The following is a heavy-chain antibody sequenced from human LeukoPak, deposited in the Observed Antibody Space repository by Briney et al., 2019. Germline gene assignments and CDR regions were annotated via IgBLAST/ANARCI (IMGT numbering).Heavy chain of an antibody. J-gene: IGHJ4*02. Sequence: PSETLSLTCTVSGGSISSGGYYWGWIRQPPGKGLEWIGSIYYSGSTYYNPSLKSRVTISVDTSKNQFSLKLSSVTAADTAVYYCARGEEMASSYWGQGTLVTVSS. CDR3: ARGEEMASSY. D-gene: IGHD5-24*01. V-gene: IGHV4-39*07. CDR1: GGSISSGGYY. CDR2: IYYSGST.